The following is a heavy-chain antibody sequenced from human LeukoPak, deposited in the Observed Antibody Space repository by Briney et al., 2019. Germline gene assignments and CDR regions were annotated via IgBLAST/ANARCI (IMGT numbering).Heavy chain of an antibody. CDR1: GFTVSGYE. J-gene: IGHJ4*02. CDR3: ARETENCGGDCFDY. Sequence: PGGSLRLSCAASGFTVSGYEFNWVRQAPGQGLEWVSYISSSGSSGSTMYYAESVKGRFTTSRDNAKNSVYLQMSSLRVEDTAVYYCARETENCGGDCFDYWAREPWSPSPQ. CDR2: ISSSGSSGSTM. V-gene: IGHV3-48*03. D-gene: IGHD2-21*01.